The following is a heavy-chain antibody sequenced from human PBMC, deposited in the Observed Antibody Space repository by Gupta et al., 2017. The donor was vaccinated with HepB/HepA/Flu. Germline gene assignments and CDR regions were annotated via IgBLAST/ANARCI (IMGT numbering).Heavy chain of an antibody. J-gene: IGHJ4*02. CDR1: GFTFTNAW. CDR3: TTGLQTGLDY. CDR2: VKRKTDGGTI. V-gene: IGHV3-15*01. Sequence: EVQLVESGGVLVKPGGSLRLSCAASGFTFTNAWMSWVRQAPGKGLEWVGLVKRKTDGGTIEYSGPVKGRFTISSDDSKHRLFLQMNSLNTEDTAVYYCTTGLQTGLDYWGQGTRGTVSS. D-gene: IGHD1-14*01.